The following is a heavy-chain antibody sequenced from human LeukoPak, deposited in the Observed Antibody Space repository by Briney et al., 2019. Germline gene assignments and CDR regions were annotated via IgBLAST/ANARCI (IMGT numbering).Heavy chain of an antibody. CDR1: GYTFTSYD. Sequence: ASVKVSCKASGYTFTSYDINWVRQATGQGLEWMGWMNPNSGNTGYAQKFQGRVTITRNTSISTAYMELSSLRSEDTAVYYCARARRWGAARPFDYWGQGTLVTVSS. D-gene: IGHD6-6*01. J-gene: IGHJ4*02. V-gene: IGHV1-8*03. CDR2: MNPNSGNT. CDR3: ARARRWGAARPFDY.